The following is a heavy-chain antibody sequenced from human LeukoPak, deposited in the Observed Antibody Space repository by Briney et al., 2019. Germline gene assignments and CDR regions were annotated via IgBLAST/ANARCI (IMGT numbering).Heavy chain of an antibody. J-gene: IGHJ6*03. CDR1: GFTFSSYE. CDR3: ARGTGVNYYYDYMDV. D-gene: IGHD3-10*01. Sequence: GGSLRLSCAASGFTFSSYEMNWVRQAPGKGLEWVSYISSSGSTIYYADSVKGRFTISRDNAKNSLYLQMNSLRAEDTAVYYCARGTGVNYYYDYMDVWGKGTTVTVSS. V-gene: IGHV3-48*03. CDR2: ISSSGSTI.